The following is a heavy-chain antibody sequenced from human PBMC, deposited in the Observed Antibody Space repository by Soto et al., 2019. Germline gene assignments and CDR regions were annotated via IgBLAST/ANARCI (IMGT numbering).Heavy chain of an antibody. CDR3: AREGRGKKAGYNGLVSLGY. Sequence: SVKVPCKVSGSRFSNYVISWVRQAPGHGLEWLGRIIPIFNSTKYAQSFQGRVTITADKSTSTASLELSSLRSDDTAVYYCAREGRGKKAGYNGLVSLGYWGQGTLVTVSS. CDR1: GSRFSNYV. D-gene: IGHD2-2*02. J-gene: IGHJ4*02. CDR2: IIPIFNST. V-gene: IGHV1-69*06.